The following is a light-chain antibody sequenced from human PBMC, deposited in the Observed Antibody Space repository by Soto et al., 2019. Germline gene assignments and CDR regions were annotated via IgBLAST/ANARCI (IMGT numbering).Light chain of an antibody. CDR1: QSISNS. J-gene: IGKJ2*01. Sequence: DIQMTQSPSTLAASEGDRVTIACRASQSISNSLAWYQQQPGKAPKLVIYKASSLESGVPSRFSGSGSGTEFTLTISSLQPEDFATYYCQQYSSDLYTFGPGTKLEIK. CDR3: QQYSSDLYT. CDR2: KAS. V-gene: IGKV1-5*03.